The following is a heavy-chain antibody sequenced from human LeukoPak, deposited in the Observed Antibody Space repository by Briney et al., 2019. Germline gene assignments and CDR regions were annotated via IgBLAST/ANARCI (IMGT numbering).Heavy chain of an antibody. V-gene: IGHV4-4*07. D-gene: IGHD6-19*01. J-gene: IGHJ5*02. Sequence: PSETLSLTCTVSGGSISSYYWSWIRQPAGKGLEWIGRIYTSGSTNYNPSLKSRVTISVDKSKNQFSLKLSSVTAADTAVYYCARDQDESSIAVVKGFDPWGQGTLVTVSS. CDR1: GGSISSYY. CDR3: ARDQDESSIAVVKGFDP. CDR2: IYTSGST.